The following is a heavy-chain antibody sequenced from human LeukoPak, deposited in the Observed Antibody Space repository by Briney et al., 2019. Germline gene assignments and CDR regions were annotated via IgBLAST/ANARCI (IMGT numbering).Heavy chain of an antibody. Sequence: GASVKVSCKASGGTFSSYAVSWVRQAPGQGLQWMGGIIPIFGTANYAQKFQGRVTITADKSTSTAYMELSSLRSEDTAVYYRARGRGGKYCSGGSCYSYDYYYYYMDVWGKGTTVTVSS. D-gene: IGHD2-15*01. J-gene: IGHJ6*03. CDR2: IIPIFGTA. CDR3: ARGRGGKYCSGGSCYSYDYYYYYMDV. V-gene: IGHV1-69*06. CDR1: GGTFSSYA.